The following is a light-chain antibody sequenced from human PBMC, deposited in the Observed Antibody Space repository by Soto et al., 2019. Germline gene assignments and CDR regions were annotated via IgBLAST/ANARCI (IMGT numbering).Light chain of an antibody. V-gene: IGLV2-14*01. J-gene: IGLJ2*01. CDR3: SSYTSRPTLVV. Sequence: QSALTQPASVSGSPGQSITISCTGTSSDVGGYNYVSWYQHHPGKAPKLMIYEVSNRPSGVSNRFSASKSGNTASLTISGPQAVDEAVYYCSSYTSRPTLVVFCGGTKLTAL. CDR2: EVS. CDR1: SSDVGGYNY.